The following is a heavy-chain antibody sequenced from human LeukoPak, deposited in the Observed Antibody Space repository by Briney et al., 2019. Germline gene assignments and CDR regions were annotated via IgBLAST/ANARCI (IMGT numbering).Heavy chain of an antibody. D-gene: IGHD6-19*01. CDR1: GYTFTSYG. J-gene: IGHJ3*02. V-gene: IGHV1-18*01. CDR2: ISAYNGNT. CDR3: ARGRSGGWYRLSAFDI. Sequence: GASVKVSCKASGYTFTSYGISWVRQAPGQGLEWMGWISAYNGNTNYAQKLQGRVTMTTDTSTSTAYMELRSLRSDDTAVYYCARGRSGGWYRLSAFDIWGQGTMVTVSS.